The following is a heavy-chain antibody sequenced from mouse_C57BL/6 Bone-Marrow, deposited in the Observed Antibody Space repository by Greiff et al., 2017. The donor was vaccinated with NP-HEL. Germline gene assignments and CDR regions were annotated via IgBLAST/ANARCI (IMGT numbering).Heavy chain of an antibody. J-gene: IGHJ4*01. V-gene: IGHV5-16*01. CDR1: GFTFSDYY. CDR3: ARDRGDYYSNYDYAMDY. D-gene: IGHD2-5*01. CDR2: INYDGSST. Sequence: EVHLVESEGGLVQPGSSMKLSCTASGFTFSDYYMAWVRQVPEKGLEWVANINYDGSSTYYLDSLKSRFIISRDNAKNILYLQMSSLKSEDTATYYCARDRGDYYSNYDYAMDYWGQGTSVTVSS.